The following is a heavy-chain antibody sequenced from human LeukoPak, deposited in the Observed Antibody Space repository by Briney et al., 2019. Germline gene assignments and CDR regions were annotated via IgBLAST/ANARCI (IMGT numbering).Heavy chain of an antibody. Sequence: GGSLRLSCAASGFTFSSYAMSWVRQAPGKGLEWVSAISGSGGSTYYADSVKGRFTISRDDSKNTLYLQMNSLRAEDTAVYFCAKDQVFRGLIIPRWFDPWGQGTLVTVSS. D-gene: IGHD3-10*01. CDR1: GFTFSSYA. V-gene: IGHV3-23*01. CDR3: AKDQVFRGLIIPRWFDP. CDR2: ISGSGGST. J-gene: IGHJ5*02.